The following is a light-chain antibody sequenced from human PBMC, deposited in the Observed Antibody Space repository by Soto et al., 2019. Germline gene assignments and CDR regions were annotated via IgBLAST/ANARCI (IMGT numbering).Light chain of an antibody. CDR1: QSISAW. CDR2: KAS. V-gene: IGKV1-5*03. Sequence: DIQMTQSPSTLSASVGDRVSINCRASQSISAWLAWYQQKPGKAPRLLIYKASTLEIGVPSRFSGSGSGTEFTLTISSLQSEDFAVYYCQQYNDWWTFGQGTKVDIK. J-gene: IGKJ1*01. CDR3: QQYNDWWT.